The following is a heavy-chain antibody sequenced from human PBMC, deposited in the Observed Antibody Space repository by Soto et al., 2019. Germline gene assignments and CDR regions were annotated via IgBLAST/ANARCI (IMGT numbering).Heavy chain of an antibody. CDR2: IYHFGTT. J-gene: IGHJ5*02. CDR1: GDSINSDGYF. Sequence: QVQLQESGPGLVKPSQTLSLTCTVSGDSINSDGYFWSWIRQHPGKGLEWIGSIYHFGTTYYNPSLSSRLNMSMDTSKNQFSLKLNSVTAADTAVYYGARLICASSICYFPAWFDPWGRGTMVTVSS. CDR3: ARLICASSICYFPAWFDP. D-gene: IGHD2-21*01. V-gene: IGHV4-31*03.